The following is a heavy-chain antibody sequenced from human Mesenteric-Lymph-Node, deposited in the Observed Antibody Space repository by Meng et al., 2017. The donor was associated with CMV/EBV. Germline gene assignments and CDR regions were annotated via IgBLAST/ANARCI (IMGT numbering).Heavy chain of an antibody. CDR3: AKGKYSGSYFGFDY. V-gene: IGHV3-7*01. J-gene: IGHJ4*02. CDR2: IKQDGSEK. Sequence: GESLKISCAASGFTFSSYWMSWVRQAPGKGLEWVANIKQDGSEKYYVDSVKGRFTISRDNSKNTLYPQMNSLRAEDTAVYYCAKGKYSGSYFGFDYWGQGTLVTVSS. D-gene: IGHD1-26*01. CDR1: GFTFSSYW.